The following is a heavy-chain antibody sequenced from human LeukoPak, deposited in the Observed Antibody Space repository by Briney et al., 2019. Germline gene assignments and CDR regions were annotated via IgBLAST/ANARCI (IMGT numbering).Heavy chain of an antibody. CDR1: GYTFTSYD. CDR2: MNPNSGNT. V-gene: IGHV1-8*01. Sequence: ASVKVSCKASGYTFTSYDINWVRQATGQGLEWMGWMNPNSGNTGYAQKFQGRVTMTRNTSIGTAYMELSSLRSEDTAVYYCARRKTFSGSSALRYWGQGTLVTVSS. CDR3: ARRKTFSGSSALRY. D-gene: IGHD1-26*01. J-gene: IGHJ4*02.